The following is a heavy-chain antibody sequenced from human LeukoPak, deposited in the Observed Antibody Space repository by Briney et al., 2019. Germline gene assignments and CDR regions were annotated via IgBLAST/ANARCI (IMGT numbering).Heavy chain of an antibody. CDR3: AKGNILTGYNDPYYFDY. V-gene: IGHV3-23*01. CDR2: ISAGGDIT. D-gene: IGHD3-9*01. J-gene: IGHJ4*02. CDR1: GFTFNTYA. Sequence: PGGSLRLSCAASGFTFNTYAMSWVRQAPGKGLELVSGISAGGDITYYSDSVKGRFAISRDISKSTLYLQLSSLRAEDTAIYYCAKGNILTGYNDPYYFDYWGQGTLVTVSS.